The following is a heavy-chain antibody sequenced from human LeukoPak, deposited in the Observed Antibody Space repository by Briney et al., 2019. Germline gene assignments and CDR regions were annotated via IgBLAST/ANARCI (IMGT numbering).Heavy chain of an antibody. CDR1: GFTFSSYA. J-gene: IGHJ6*02. Sequence: GGSLRLSCAASGFTFSSYAMSWVRQAPGKGLEWVSAISGSGGSTYYADSVNGRFTISRDNSKNTLYLQMNSLRAEDTAVYYCAKEDPGPDHYYYYGMDVWGQGTTVTVSS. CDR3: AKEDPGPDHYYYYGMDV. CDR2: ISGSGGST. D-gene: IGHD1-14*01. V-gene: IGHV3-23*01.